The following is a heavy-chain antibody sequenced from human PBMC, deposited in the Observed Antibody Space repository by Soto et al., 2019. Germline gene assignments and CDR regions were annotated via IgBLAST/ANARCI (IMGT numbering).Heavy chain of an antibody. J-gene: IGHJ4*02. CDR3: ARGRVVRGATTSVRHDF. V-gene: IGHV1-3*01. CDR1: GYTFTTYA. Sequence: ASVKVSCKTSGYTFTTYAMHWVRQAPGQRLEWMGWINAGGGDTKYSQRFQGRVTISRDTSASTVYMELSSLTPEDTAVYYCARGRVVRGATTSVRHDFRGQGPMVTVSS. CDR2: INAGGGDT. D-gene: IGHD3-10*01.